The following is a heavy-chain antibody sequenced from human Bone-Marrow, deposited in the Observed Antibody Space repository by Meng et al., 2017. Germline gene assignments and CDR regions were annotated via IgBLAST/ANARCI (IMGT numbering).Heavy chain of an antibody. D-gene: IGHD4-17*01. Sequence: ASVKVSCKASGYTFTSYGISWVRQAPGQGLEWMGWISAYNGKTNYAQKLQGRVTITTDESTSTAYMELSSLRSEDTAVYYCASPNGDYDIYYYYGMDVWGQGTTVTVSS. J-gene: IGHJ6*02. CDR3: ASPNGDYDIYYYYGMDV. CDR2: ISAYNGKT. V-gene: IGHV1-18*01. CDR1: GYTFTSYG.